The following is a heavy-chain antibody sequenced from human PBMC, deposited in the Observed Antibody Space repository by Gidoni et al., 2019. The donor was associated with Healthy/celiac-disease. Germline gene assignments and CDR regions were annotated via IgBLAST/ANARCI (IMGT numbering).Heavy chain of an antibody. CDR3: ARRYNWNERYYYYGMDV. V-gene: IGHV3-48*02. J-gene: IGHJ6*02. CDR1: GFTFSSYS. Sequence: EVQLVESGGGLVQPGGSLRLSCAASGFTFSSYSMNWVRQAPGKGLEWVSYISSSSSTIYYADSVKGRFTISRDNAKNSLYLQMNSLRDEDTAVYYCARRYNWNERYYYYGMDVWGQGITVTVSS. CDR2: ISSSSSTI. D-gene: IGHD1-20*01.